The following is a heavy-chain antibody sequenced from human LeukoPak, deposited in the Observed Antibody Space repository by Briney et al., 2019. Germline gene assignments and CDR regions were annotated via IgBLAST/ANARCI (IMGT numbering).Heavy chain of an antibody. CDR1: GFTFSSYG. J-gene: IGHJ3*01. D-gene: IGHD1-26*01. CDR2: IKSKTDGGTT. V-gene: IGHV3-15*01. Sequence: PGGSLRLSCAASGFTFSSYGMHWVRQAPGKGLEWVGRIKSKTDGGTTDYAAPVKGRFTIPRDDSKNTLYLQMNSLKTEDTAVYYCTTDSGSYYTHEAPPWGQGTMVTVSS. CDR3: TTDSGSYYTHEAPP.